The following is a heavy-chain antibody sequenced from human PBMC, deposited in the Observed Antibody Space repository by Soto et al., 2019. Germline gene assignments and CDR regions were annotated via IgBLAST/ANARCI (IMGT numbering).Heavy chain of an antibody. D-gene: IGHD3-22*01. V-gene: IGHV4-30-4*08. CDR2: IYYSGST. Sequence: SETLSLTCTVSGGSISNYYWTWIRQPPGKGLEWIGNIYYSGSTYYNPSLKSRVTISVDTSKNQFSLKLTSVTAADTAVYYCARVRRYYDSSDYYYFSNFHYWGQGTLVTVSS. CDR3: ARVRRYYDSSDYYYFSNFHY. J-gene: IGHJ4*02. CDR1: GGSISNYY.